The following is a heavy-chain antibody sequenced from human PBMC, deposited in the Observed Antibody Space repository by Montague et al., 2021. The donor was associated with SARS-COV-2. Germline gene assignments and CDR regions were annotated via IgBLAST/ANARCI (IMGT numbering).Heavy chain of an antibody. CDR1: GGSISSSSYY. CDR3: ASPTYYYDSSGSDAFDI. J-gene: IGHJ3*02. V-gene: IGHV4-39*01. D-gene: IGHD3-22*01. Sequence: SETLSLTCTVSGGSISSSSYYWCWLRQPPGKGLEWIGSIYYSGSTYYNPSLKSRVTISVDTSKNQFSLKLSSVTAADTAVYYCASPTYYYDSSGSDAFDIWGQGTMVTVSS. CDR2: IYYSGST.